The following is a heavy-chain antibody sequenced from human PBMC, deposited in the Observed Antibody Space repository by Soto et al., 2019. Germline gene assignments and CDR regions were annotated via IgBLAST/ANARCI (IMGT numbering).Heavy chain of an antibody. J-gene: IGHJ6*03. Sequence: QVTLKESGPVLVKPTETLTLTCTVSGFSLSNARMGVSWIRQPPGQALEWLAHILSNDEKSYSTSLKTRLTISMDTSKSQVVLNMTNTDPGDTATYYCARMLAVNYYYYYMALWGKGTTVTVSS. V-gene: IGHV2-26*01. CDR1: GFSLSNARMG. CDR2: ILSNDEK. D-gene: IGHD3-22*01. CDR3: ARMLAVNYYYYYMAL.